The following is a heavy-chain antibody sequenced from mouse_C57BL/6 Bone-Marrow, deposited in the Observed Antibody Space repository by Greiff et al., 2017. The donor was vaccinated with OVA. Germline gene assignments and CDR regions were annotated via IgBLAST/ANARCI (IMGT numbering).Heavy chain of an antibody. J-gene: IGHJ4*01. CDR2: IYPRSGNT. CDR3: ARVGSAMDY. V-gene: IGHV1-81*01. CDR1: GYTFTSYG. Sequence: QVQLQQSGAELGRPGASVKLSCKASGYTFTSYGISWVKQRTGQGLEWIGEIYPRSGNTYYNEKFKGKATLTADKSSSTAYMELRSLTSEDSAVYFCARVGSAMDYWGQGTSVTVSS.